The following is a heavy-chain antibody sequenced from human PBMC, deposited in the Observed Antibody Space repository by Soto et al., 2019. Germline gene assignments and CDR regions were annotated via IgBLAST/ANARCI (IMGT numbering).Heavy chain of an antibody. J-gene: IGHJ6*02. D-gene: IGHD6-6*01. CDR1: GGTFSSYA. V-gene: IGHV1-69*06. CDR2: IIPIFGTA. Sequence: SVKVPCKASGGTFSSYAVSWVRQAPGQGLEWMGGIIPIFGTANYAQKFQGRVTITADKSTSTAYMELSSLRSEDTAVYYCASVAARPFYYYYGMDVWGQGTTVTVSS. CDR3: ASVAARPFYYYYGMDV.